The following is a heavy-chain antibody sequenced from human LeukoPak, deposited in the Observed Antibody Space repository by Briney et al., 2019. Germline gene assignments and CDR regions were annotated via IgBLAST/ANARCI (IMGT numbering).Heavy chain of an antibody. D-gene: IGHD6-13*01. CDR2: IVVGSGNT. CDR3: AAAPHGYSSSWYVGNVSPWRA. J-gene: IGHJ5*02. CDR1: GFTFTSSA. Sequence: SVKVSCEASGFTFTSSAMQWVRQARGQRLEWIGWIVVGSGNTNYAQKFQERVTITRDMSTSTAYMELSSLRSEDTAVYYCAAAPHGYSSSWYVGNVSPWRAWGQGTLVTVSS. V-gene: IGHV1-58*02.